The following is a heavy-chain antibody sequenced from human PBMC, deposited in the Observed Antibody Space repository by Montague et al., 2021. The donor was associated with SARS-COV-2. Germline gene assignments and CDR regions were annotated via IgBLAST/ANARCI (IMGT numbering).Heavy chain of an antibody. Sequence: SETLSLTCTVSDGSISSYYWSWIRQPPGKGLEWIGYIYYSGSTNYNPSLKSRVTISVDTSKNQFSLKLSSVTAADTAVYYCARVPFVAVAGTLLPYYYYYGVDVWGQGTTVTVSS. CDR3: ARVPFVAVAGTLLPYYYYYGVDV. CDR1: DGSISSYY. D-gene: IGHD6-19*01. J-gene: IGHJ6*02. V-gene: IGHV4-59*01. CDR2: IYYSGST.